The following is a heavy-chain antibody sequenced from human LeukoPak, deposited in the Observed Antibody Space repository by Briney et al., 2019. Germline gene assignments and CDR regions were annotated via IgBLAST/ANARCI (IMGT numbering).Heavy chain of an antibody. D-gene: IGHD6-19*01. CDR3: AKGGWADF. V-gene: IGHV3-23*01. Sequence: GGSLRLSCTASGFTFSHYPMTWVRQAPGKGLEWVSLISDGGDYTYYADSVKGRFTISRDNSKNALYLQMNSLRAEDTAVYYCAKGGWADFWGQGTLVTVSS. CDR1: GFTFSHYP. CDR2: ISDGGDYT. J-gene: IGHJ4*02.